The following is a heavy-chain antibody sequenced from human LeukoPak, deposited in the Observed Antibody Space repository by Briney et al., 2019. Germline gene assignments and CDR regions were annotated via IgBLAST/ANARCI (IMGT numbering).Heavy chain of an antibody. CDR1: GYTFTSYG. CDR3: ARDRIGYCSSTSCHEPGY. J-gene: IGHJ4*02. Sequence: ASVKVSCKASGYTFTSYGISWVRQAPGQGLEWMGLISAYNGNTNYAQKLQGRVTITTDTSPRTAYMELRSLRSDDTAVYYCARDRIGYCSSTSCHEPGYWGQGTLVTVSS. D-gene: IGHD2-2*01. CDR2: ISAYNGNT. V-gene: IGHV1-18*04.